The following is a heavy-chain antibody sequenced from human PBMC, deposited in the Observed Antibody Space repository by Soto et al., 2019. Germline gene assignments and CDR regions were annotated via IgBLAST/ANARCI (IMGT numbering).Heavy chain of an antibody. D-gene: IGHD3-22*01. CDR1: GGTFSSYA. J-gene: IGHJ4*02. Sequence: SVKVSCKASGGTFSSYAISWVRQAPGQGLEWMGGIIPIFGTANYAQKFQGRVTITADESTSTAYMELSSLRSEDTAVYYCAREYYYDSSGYFQFDYWGQGTLVTVSS. V-gene: IGHV1-69*13. CDR3: AREYYYDSSGYFQFDY. CDR2: IIPIFGTA.